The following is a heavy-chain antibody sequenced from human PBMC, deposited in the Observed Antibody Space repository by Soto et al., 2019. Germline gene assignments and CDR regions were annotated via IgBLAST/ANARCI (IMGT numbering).Heavy chain of an antibody. Sequence: PSETLSLTCTVSGGSISSSSYYWGWIRQPPGKGLEWIGSIYYRGNTNYAQKLQGRVTMTTDTSTSTAYMELRSLRSDDTAVYYCARYLVGATGYFDYWGQGTLVTVSS. D-gene: IGHD1-26*01. CDR3: ARYLVGATGYFDY. CDR1: GGSISSSSYY. V-gene: IGHV4-39*01. CDR2: IYYRGNT. J-gene: IGHJ4*02.